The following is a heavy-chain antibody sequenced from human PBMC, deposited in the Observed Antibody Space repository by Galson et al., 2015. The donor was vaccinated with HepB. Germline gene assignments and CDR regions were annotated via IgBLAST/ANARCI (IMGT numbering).Heavy chain of an antibody. D-gene: IGHD3-10*01. V-gene: IGHV4-61*02. Sequence: TLSLTCTVSGGSISSGGYYWSWIRQPAGKGLEWIGRIYSSGSTNYNPSLQSRVTMSVDTSKSQFSLKLSSVTAADTAVYYCARSRGWNYYYYYMDVWGKGTTVTGSS. J-gene: IGHJ6*03. CDR3: ARSRGWNYYYYYMDV. CDR1: GGSISSGGYY. CDR2: IYSSGST.